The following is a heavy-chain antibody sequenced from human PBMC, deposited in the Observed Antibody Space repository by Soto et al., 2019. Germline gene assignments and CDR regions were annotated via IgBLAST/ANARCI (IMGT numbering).Heavy chain of an antibody. D-gene: IGHD3-10*01. CDR3: VKNSGWFNA. CDR2: IYGDGRTT. Sequence: XWWLRRSCEASGFIFSTTKMSWVRQAPGKGLEWVSTIYGDGRTTYYADSVRGRFSISRDNSKNMVYLQMDSLRVDDTAIYYCVKNSGWFNAWGQGSLVTVSS. V-gene: IGHV3-23*01. CDR1: GFIFSTTK. J-gene: IGHJ5*02.